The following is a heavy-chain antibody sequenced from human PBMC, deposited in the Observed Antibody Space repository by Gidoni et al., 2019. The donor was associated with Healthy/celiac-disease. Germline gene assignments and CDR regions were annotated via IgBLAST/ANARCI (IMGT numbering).Heavy chain of an antibody. V-gene: IGHV3-11*01. CDR2: ISSSGSTI. Sequence: QVQLVESGGGLVKPGGSLRLSCAASGFTFSDYYMSWIRQAPGKGLEWVSYISSSGSTIYYADSVKGRFTISRDNAKNSLYLQMNSLRAEDTAVYYCARDHASFWSGYYWVGDYFDYWGQGTLVTVSS. J-gene: IGHJ4*02. D-gene: IGHD3-3*01. CDR3: ARDHASFWSGYYWVGDYFDY. CDR1: GFTFSDYY.